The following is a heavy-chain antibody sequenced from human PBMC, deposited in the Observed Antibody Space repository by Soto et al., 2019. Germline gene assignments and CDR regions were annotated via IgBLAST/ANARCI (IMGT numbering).Heavy chain of an antibody. CDR1: GFTFSSYW. CDR3: VRDLWXPEH. CDR2: INKDGSNT. J-gene: IGHJ4*02. Sequence: GGSLRLSCAVSGFTFSSYWMHWVRQVPGKGLVYLSYINKDGSNTNYADSVKGRFTISRDNAKNTLYLQMNSLRADDTAVYYCVRDLWXPEHWGQGTLVTVSS. V-gene: IGHV3-74*01. D-gene: IGHD1-26*01.